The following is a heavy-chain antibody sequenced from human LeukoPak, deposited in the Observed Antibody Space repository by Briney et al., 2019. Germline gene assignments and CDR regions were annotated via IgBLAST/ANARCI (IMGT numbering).Heavy chain of an antibody. D-gene: IGHD3-10*01. CDR2: MSYHEVRT. J-gene: IGHJ4*02. CDR1: GFPFSLYG. Sequence: PGGSLRLSCAASGFPFSLYGMFWVRQAPGKGLEWVAYMSYHEVRTYYGDSVRGRFTISRDNSKNTLYLQTNSLRAEDTAVYYCAKGRSLYGSGSLNYWGQGTLVTVSS. V-gene: IGHV3-30*18. CDR3: AKGRSLYGSGSLNY.